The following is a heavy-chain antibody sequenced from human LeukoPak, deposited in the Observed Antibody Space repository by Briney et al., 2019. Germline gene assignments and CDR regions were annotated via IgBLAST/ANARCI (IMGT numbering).Heavy chain of an antibody. CDR3: ARDGGAHYYYYYYMDV. J-gene: IGHJ6*03. V-gene: IGHV3-30*04. CDR2: ISYDGSNK. Sequence: PGGSLRLSCAASGFTFSSYAMHWVRQAPGKGLEWVAVISYDGSNKYYADSVKGRFTISRDNSKNTLYLQMNSLRAEDTAVYYCARDGGAHYYYYYYMDVWGKGTTVTVSS. D-gene: IGHD3-16*01. CDR1: GFTFSSYA.